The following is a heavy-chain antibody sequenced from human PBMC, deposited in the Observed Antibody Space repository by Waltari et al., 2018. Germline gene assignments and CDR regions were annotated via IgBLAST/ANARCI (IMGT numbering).Heavy chain of an antibody. D-gene: IGHD7-27*01. CDR1: GFTFPPAW. J-gene: IGHJ4*01. CDR2: IKSQNDGAIT. V-gene: IGHV3-15*01. Sequence: EVQMVESGGGSVKPGDSLRLSCVASGFTFPPAWLTWVRQAPGKGLEWVGRIKSQNDGAITDFAASVRGRFSISRDDSQNMVFLQMNSLRSEDTAVYYCTTLDAPWGGWGHGTLVTVSS. CDR3: TTLDAPWGG.